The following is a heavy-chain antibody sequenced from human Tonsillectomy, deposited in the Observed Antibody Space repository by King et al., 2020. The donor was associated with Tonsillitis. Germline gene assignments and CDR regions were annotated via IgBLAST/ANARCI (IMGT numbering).Heavy chain of an antibody. CDR2: MDNSGTT. CDR3: ARYVSGSFDY. CDR1: GGSISNSDHY. J-gene: IGHJ4*02. V-gene: IGHV4-39*01. Sequence: QLQESGPGVVKPSETLSLTCTVSGGSISNSDHYWAWIRQPPGKGLEWIGYMDNSGTTFYNPSLKSRITISGGASANRFSLNLSSVTAADTAVYFCARYVSGSFDYWGQGALVTVSS. D-gene: IGHD1-26*01.